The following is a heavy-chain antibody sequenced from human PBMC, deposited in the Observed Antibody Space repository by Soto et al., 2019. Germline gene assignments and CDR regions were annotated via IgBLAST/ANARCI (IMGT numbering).Heavy chain of an antibody. CDR1: GASISGSALY. Sequence: KTSETLSLTCTVSGASISGSALYCSWIRHHPAKGLEYIGYIYYSGSTYYNPSLKSRVAISVDTSKNQFSLKMTSLTAADTAVYYCATATLMATIPNYWGQGTLVTVSS. D-gene: IGHD2-21*01. V-gene: IGHV4-31*03. CDR2: IYYSGST. CDR3: ATATLMATIPNY. J-gene: IGHJ4*02.